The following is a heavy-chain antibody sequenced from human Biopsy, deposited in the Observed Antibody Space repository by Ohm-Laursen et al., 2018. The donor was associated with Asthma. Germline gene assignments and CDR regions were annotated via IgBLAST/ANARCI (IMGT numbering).Heavy chain of an antibody. CDR2: ISYSGST. CDR3: ARVPTTLRYFDL. D-gene: IGHD2-15*01. CDR1: GGSVSSGSYY. V-gene: IGHV4-61*01. J-gene: IGHJ2*01. Sequence: TLSLTCTVSGGSVSSGSYYWIWIRQPPGKGLAWVSYISYSGSTDYNPSLKSRLTISMDTSKNQFSLKLSSVTAADTAVYYCARVPTTLRYFDLWGRGTLVTVSS.